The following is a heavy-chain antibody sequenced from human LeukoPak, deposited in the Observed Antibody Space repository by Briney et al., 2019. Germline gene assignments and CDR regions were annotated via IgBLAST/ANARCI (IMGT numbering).Heavy chain of an antibody. V-gene: IGHV1-8*01. J-gene: IGHJ4*02. CDR3: ARSLRYVTGY. Sequence: ASVKVSCKASGYTFTSYDINWVRQATGQGREWMGWMNPNSGNTGYAQKFRGRVTMTRNTFISTAYMELSSLRSEDTAVYYCARSLRYVTGYWGQGTLVTVSS. CDR1: GYTFTSYD. CDR2: MNPNSGNT. D-gene: IGHD3-9*01.